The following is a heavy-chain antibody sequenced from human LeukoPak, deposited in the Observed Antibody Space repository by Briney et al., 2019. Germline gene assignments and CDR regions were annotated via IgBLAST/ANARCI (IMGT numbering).Heavy chain of an antibody. CDR1: GFTFSSYS. V-gene: IGHV3-21*01. CDR3: ARDLLYYYDSSATDY. J-gene: IGHJ4*02. Sequence: GGSLRLSCVASGFTFSSYSMNWVRQAPGKGLEWVSSISSSSSYIYYADSVKGRFTISRDDAKNSLYLQMNSLRAEDTAVYYCARDLLYYYDSSATDYWGQGTLVTVSS. CDR2: ISSSSSYI. D-gene: IGHD3-22*01.